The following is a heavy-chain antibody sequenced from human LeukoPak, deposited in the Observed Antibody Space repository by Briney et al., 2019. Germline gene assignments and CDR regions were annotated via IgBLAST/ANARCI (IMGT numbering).Heavy chain of an antibody. J-gene: IGHJ6*03. CDR2: IYYSGST. CDR1: GGSISSYY. D-gene: IGHD6-13*01. CDR3: ARGIAGTGYYYYYYMDV. V-gene: IGHV4-59*01. Sequence: SETLSLTCTVSGGSISSYYWSWIRQPPGKGLEWIGYIYYSGSTNYNPSLKSRVTISVDTSKNQFSLKLSSVTAADTAVYYCARGIAGTGYYYYYYMDVWGKGTTITVSS.